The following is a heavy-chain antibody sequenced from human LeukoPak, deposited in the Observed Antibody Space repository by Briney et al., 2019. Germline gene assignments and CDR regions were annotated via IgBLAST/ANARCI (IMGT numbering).Heavy chain of an antibody. Sequence: GASVKVSCKASGYTFTSYGISWVRQAPGQGLEWMGWMNPNSGNTGYAQKFQGRVTMTRNTSISTAYMELSSLRSEDTAVYYCATSDIGSGSYTFDYXXXGXXXXVSS. J-gene: IGHJ4*02. CDR2: MNPNSGNT. CDR3: ATSDIGSGSYTFDY. D-gene: IGHD1-26*01. V-gene: IGHV1-8*02. CDR1: GYTFTSYG.